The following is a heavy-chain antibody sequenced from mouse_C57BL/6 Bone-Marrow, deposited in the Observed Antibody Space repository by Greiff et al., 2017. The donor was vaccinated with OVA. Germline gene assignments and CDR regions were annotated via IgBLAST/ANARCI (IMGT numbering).Heavy chain of an antibody. J-gene: IGHJ1*03. CDR1: GYTFTSYG. CDR2: IYPRSGNT. Sequence: VQLQQSGAELARPGASVKLSCKASGYTFTSYGISWVKQRTGQGLEWIGEIYPRSGNTYYNEKFKGKATLTADKSSSTAYMELRSLTSEDSAVYFCARWNYYGSVDWYFDVWGTGTTVTVSS. V-gene: IGHV1-81*01. CDR3: ARWNYYGSVDWYFDV. D-gene: IGHD1-1*01.